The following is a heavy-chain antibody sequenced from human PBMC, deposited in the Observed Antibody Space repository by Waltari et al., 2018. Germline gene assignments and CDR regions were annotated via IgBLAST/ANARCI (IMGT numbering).Heavy chain of an antibody. CDR1: GGSISSSSYY. CDR3: ARHSSSSGWYADY. Sequence: QLQLQESGPGLVKPSETLSLTCTVSGGSISSSSYYWGWIRQPPGKGLEWIGSIYYSGSTYYNPSLKSRVNISVDTSKNQFSLKLSSVTAADTAVYYCARHSSSSGWYADYWGQGTLVTVSS. J-gene: IGHJ4*02. D-gene: IGHD6-19*01. CDR2: IYYSGST. V-gene: IGHV4-39*07.